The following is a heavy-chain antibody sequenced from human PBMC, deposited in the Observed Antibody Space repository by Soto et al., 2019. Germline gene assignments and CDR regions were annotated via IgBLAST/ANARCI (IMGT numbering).Heavy chain of an antibody. J-gene: IGHJ4*02. CDR2: ISNNGGST. CDR1: GLIFSRLA. CDR3: AKDPDISGWYQTDLDY. D-gene: IGHD6-19*01. V-gene: IGHV3-23*01. Sequence: EVQLLESAGGLVHPGGSLRLACAASGLIFSRLAMSWVRQAPGKRLEWVSTISNNGGSTYSADSVKGRFTISRDNPKNTLYLHMNSLRAEYTPVYYCAKDPDISGWYQTDLDYWGQGTLVTVSS.